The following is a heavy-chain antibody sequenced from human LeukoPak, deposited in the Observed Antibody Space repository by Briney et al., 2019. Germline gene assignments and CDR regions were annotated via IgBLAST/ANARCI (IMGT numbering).Heavy chain of an antibody. CDR2: ISYDGSNK. Sequence: TGGSLRLSCAASGFTFSSYAMHWVRQAPGKGLEWVAVISYDGSNKYYVDSVKGRFTISRDNSKNTLYLQMDSLRAEDTAVYYCAKVGKDNYNYYYWGQGTLVTVSS. D-gene: IGHD5-24*01. V-gene: IGHV3-30-3*01. CDR1: GFTFSSYA. CDR3: AKVGKDNYNYYY. J-gene: IGHJ4*02.